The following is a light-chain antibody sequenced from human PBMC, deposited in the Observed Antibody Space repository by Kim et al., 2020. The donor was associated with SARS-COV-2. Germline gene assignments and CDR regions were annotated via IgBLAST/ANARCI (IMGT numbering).Light chain of an antibody. CDR1: SSDVGGDNF. J-gene: IGLJ1*01. Sequence: GQSITISCTGTSSDVGGDNFVSWYQQQPGKAPKFLIYDVTERPSGVSNRFSGSKSGNTASLTISGLQPEDEADYYCSSYTSSYTFVFGTGTKVTVL. V-gene: IGLV2-14*04. CDR3: SSYTSSYTFV. CDR2: DVT.